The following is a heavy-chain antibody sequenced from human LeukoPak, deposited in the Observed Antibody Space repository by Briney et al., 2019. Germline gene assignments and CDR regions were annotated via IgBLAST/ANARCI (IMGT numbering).Heavy chain of an antibody. V-gene: IGHV3-23*01. Sequence: GGSLRLSCAASGFIFSSYAMSWVRQAPGKGLEWVSAISGSGGSTYYADSVKGRFTISRDNSKNTLYLQMNSLRAEDTAVYYCAKDSYGYYVSDYWGQGTLVTVSS. D-gene: IGHD5-18*01. CDR2: ISGSGGST. J-gene: IGHJ4*02. CDR3: AKDSYGYYVSDY. CDR1: GFIFSSYA.